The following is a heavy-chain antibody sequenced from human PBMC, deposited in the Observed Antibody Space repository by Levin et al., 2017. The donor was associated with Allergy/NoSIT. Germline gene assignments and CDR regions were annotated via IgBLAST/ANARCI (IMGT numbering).Heavy chain of an antibody. Sequence: SQTLSLTCTVSGGSIRSGDYYWSWIRQPPGKGLEWIGYIYYSGSTYYNPSLKSRVTISVDTSKNQFSLKLSSVTAADTAVYYCALQDEPTAAFDYWGQGTLVTVSS. D-gene: IGHD4-11*01. V-gene: IGHV4-30-4*01. CDR3: ALQDEPTAAFDY. CDR1: GGSIRSGDYY. J-gene: IGHJ4*02. CDR2: IYYSGST.